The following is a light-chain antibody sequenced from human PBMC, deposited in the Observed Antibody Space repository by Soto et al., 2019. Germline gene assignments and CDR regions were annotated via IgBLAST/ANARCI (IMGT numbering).Light chain of an antibody. CDR3: QQYNSYST. J-gene: IGKJ1*01. V-gene: IGKV1-5*03. Sequence: DIPMTQSPSTLSASVGDRVTITCRASQGISTWLAWYQQKPGKAPNLLIYKASSLESGVPSRFSGSGSGTEFTLTISSLQPDDFATYYCQQYNSYSTFGQGTKVEIK. CDR1: QGISTW. CDR2: KAS.